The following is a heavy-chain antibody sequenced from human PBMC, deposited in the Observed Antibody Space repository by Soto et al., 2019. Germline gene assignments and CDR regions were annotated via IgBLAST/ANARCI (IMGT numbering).Heavy chain of an antibody. J-gene: IGHJ3*02. V-gene: IGHV4-39*01. D-gene: IGHD4-17*01. Sequence: PSETLSLTCTVSGGSISSYYWGWIRQPPGEGLEWIGSIDHSGSTYYNASLKSRVTISVDASKNEFSLKLSSVTAADTVVYYCARPIATLRHDAFDIWGQGTMVTVSS. CDR2: IDHSGST. CDR1: GGSISSYY. CDR3: ARPIATLRHDAFDI.